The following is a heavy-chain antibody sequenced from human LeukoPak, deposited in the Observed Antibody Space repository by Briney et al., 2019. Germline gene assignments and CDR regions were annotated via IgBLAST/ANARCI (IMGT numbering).Heavy chain of an antibody. J-gene: IGHJ4*02. V-gene: IGHV4-59*12. D-gene: IGHD4-17*01. CDR2: IYYSGST. Sequence: SETLSLTCTVSGGSISSYYWSWIRQPPGKGLEWIGYIYYSGSTNYNPSLKSRVTISVDTSKNQFSLKLSSVTAADTAVYYCARGDYGDHGIDYWGQGTLVTVSS. CDR3: ARGDYGDHGIDY. CDR1: GGSISSYY.